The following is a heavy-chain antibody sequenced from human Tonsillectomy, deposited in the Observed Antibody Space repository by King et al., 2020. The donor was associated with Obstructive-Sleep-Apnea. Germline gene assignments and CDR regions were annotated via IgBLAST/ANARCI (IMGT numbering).Heavy chain of an antibody. V-gene: IGHV4-4*07. J-gene: IGHJ6*02. D-gene: IGHD3-9*01. CDR3: ARDVPYDWLVPYYYYGMDV. CDR2: MFTSGST. CDR1: GGSISSYS. Sequence: QLQESGPGLVKPSETLSLTCTVSGGSISSYSWAWIRQPAGEGLEWIGRMFTSGSTNCNPPLKSRVTMSVDTSKNQFSLKLSSVTAADTAVYYCARDVPYDWLVPYYYYGMDVWGQGTTVTVSS.